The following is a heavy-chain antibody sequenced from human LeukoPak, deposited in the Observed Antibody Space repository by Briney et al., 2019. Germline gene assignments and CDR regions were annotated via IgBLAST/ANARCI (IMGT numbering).Heavy chain of an antibody. V-gene: IGHV4-31*03. Sequence: SETLSLTCTVSGGSISSGGYYWSWIRQHPGKGLEWIGYIYYSGSTYYNPSLKSRVTISVDTSKNQFSLKLSSVTAADTAVYYCAREVVSRISSWYYFDYWGQGTLVTVSP. D-gene: IGHD6-13*01. CDR1: GGSISSGGYY. CDR3: AREVVSRISSWYYFDY. J-gene: IGHJ4*02. CDR2: IYYSGST.